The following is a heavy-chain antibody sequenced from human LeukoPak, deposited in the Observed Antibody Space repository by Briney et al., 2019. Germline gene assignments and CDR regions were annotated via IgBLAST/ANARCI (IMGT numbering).Heavy chain of an antibody. CDR1: GFTFSNYW. V-gene: IGHV3-7*01. J-gene: IGHJ4*02. Sequence: GGSLRLSCADSGFTFSNYWMGWVRQAPGKRPEWVANMNIDGSEKYYADSVKGRFTISRDNARNSVYLQMNSLRVEDTAVYYCARDQYDTWSRRGNFDSWGQGTLVIVSS. CDR3: ARDQYDTWSRRGNFDS. CDR2: MNIDGSEK. D-gene: IGHD3-3*01.